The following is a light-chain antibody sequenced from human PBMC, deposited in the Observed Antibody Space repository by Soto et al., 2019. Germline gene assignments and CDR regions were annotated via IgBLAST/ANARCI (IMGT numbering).Light chain of an antibody. CDR2: GVS. Sequence: EIVLTQSPGTLSLSPGERDTLSCRASQSVSSSYLAWYQQKPGQAPRLLIYGVSSRATGIPARFSGSGSGTDFTLTISSLEPEDFAVYYCQQYGSSPWTFGQGTQVEIK. J-gene: IGKJ1*01. CDR3: QQYGSSPWT. CDR1: QSVSSSY. V-gene: IGKV3-20*01.